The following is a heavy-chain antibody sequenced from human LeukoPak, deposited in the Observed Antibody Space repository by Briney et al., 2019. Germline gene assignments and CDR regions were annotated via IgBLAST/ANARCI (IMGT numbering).Heavy chain of an antibody. CDR2: IIPILGIA. CDR1: GGTFSSYA. Sequence: SVKVSCKASGGTFSSYAIRWVRQAPGQGLEWMGRIIPILGIANYAQKFQGRVTITADESTSTAYMELSSLRSEDTAVYYCARGGYCSSTSCYSPFDYYYYGMDVWGQGTTVTVSS. CDR3: ARGGYCSSTSCYSPFDYYYYGMDV. V-gene: IGHV1-69*04. D-gene: IGHD2-2*02. J-gene: IGHJ6*02.